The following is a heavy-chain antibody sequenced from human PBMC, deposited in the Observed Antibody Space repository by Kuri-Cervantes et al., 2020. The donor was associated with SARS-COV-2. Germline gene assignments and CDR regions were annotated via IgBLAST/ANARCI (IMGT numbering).Heavy chain of an antibody. J-gene: IGHJ5*02. CDR1: GGSFSGYY. V-gene: IGHV4-38-2*01. CDR3: ARHDHRFLEWLGGWFDP. D-gene: IGHD3-3*01. CDR2: IYHSGST. Sequence: SETLSLTCAVYGGSFSGYYWGWIRQPPGKGLEWIGSIYHSGSTYYNPSLKSRVTISVDTSKNQFSLKLSSVTAADTAVYYCARHDHRFLEWLGGWFDPWGQGTLVTVSS.